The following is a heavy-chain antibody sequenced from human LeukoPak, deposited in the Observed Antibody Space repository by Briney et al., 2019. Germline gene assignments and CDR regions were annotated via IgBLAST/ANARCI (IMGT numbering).Heavy chain of an antibody. D-gene: IGHD3-10*01. CDR1: GFTFSSYS. J-gene: IGHJ3*02. Sequence: GGSLRLSCAASGFTFSSYSMNWVRQAPGKGLEWVSYTSSSSSTIYYADSVKGRFTISRDNAKNSLYLQMNSLRAEDTAVYYCARDRRDRYLVRGVMMPFDIWGQGTMVTVSS. CDR2: TSSSSSTI. V-gene: IGHV3-48*04. CDR3: ARDRRDRYLVRGVMMPFDI.